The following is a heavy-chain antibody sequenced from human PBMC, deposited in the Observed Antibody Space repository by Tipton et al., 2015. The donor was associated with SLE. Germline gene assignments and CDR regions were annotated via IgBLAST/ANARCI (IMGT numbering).Heavy chain of an antibody. J-gene: IGHJ4*02. V-gene: IGHV4-34*01. CDR1: GGSFSGYY. CDR3: AVERGYSYGPFDY. D-gene: IGHD5-18*01. CDR2: INHSGST. Sequence: TLSLTCAVYGGSFSGYYWSWIRQPPGKGLEWIGEINHSGSTNYNPSLKSRVTISVDTSKNQFSLKLSSVTAADTAVYYCAVERGYSYGPFDYWGQGTLVTVSS.